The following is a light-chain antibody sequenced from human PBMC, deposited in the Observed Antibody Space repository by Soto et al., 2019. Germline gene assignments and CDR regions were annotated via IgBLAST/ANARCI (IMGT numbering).Light chain of an antibody. CDR3: QQRSNWPPLT. J-gene: IGKJ4*01. V-gene: IGKV3-11*01. Sequence: EIVLTKSPATLSLSPGEIATLSCRASQSVSTYLAWYQQKPGQAPRLLIYDASNRATCIPASFSGSGSGTDFTLTISSLEPEDLAVYYCQQRSNWPPLTFGVGTKGESK. CDR1: QSVSTY. CDR2: DAS.